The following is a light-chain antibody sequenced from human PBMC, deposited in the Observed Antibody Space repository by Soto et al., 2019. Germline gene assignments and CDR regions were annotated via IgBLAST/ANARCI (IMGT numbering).Light chain of an antibody. V-gene: IGLV2-14*01. J-gene: IGLJ1*01. Sequence: QSALTQPASVSGSPGQSITISCTGTSSDVGGYNYVSWYQQHPGKAPKLMIYEVSNRPSGVSNRFSGSKSGNTASLTISGLQAEDEADYYCRSYTSSSTPPYVFGTGTKLTVL. CDR2: EVS. CDR3: RSYTSSSTPPYV. CDR1: SSDVGGYNY.